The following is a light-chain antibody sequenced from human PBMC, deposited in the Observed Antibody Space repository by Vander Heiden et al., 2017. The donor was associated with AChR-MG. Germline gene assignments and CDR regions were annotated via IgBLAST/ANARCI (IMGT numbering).Light chain of an antibody. V-gene: IGKV3D-7*01. J-gene: IGKJ4*01. Sequence: EIVMTQSPATLSLSPGERATLSCRASQSVSSSYLSWYQQKPGQAPRLLIYAASTRATGIPARFSGSGSGTDFTLTISSLQPEDFAVYYCQVEFFGGETKVGI. CDR2: AAS. CDR3: QVEF. CDR1: QSVSSSY.